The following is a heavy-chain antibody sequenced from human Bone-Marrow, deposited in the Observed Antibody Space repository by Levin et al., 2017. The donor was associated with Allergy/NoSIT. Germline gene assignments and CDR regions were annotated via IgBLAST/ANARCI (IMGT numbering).Heavy chain of an antibody. V-gene: IGHV4-59*01. CDR1: GDSISSYY. CDR2: IHYDGNT. D-gene: IGHD2-21*01. Sequence: SSETLSLTCTVSGDSISSYYWSWIRQPPGRGLEWIGYIHYDGNTNYNPSLKSRITISLDTSKNEFSLKLRSVTAADTAVYYCAREYGGDWYFDLWAVAPWSLSPQ. CDR3: AREYGGDWYFDL. J-gene: IGHJ2*01.